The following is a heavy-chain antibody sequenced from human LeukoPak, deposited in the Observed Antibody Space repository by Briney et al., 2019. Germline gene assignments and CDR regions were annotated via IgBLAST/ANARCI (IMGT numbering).Heavy chain of an antibody. CDR1: GGSISSSSYY. CDR2: IYYSGST. Sequence: SETLSLTCTVSGGSISSSSYYWGWIRQPPGKGLEWIGYIYYSGSTYYNPSLKSRVTISIDTSKNQFSPKLGSVTAADTAVYFCARQLRPYYYHNSPGAFDIWGQGTMVTVSS. D-gene: IGHD3-22*01. CDR3: ARQLRPYYYHNSPGAFDI. V-gene: IGHV4-30-4*08. J-gene: IGHJ3*02.